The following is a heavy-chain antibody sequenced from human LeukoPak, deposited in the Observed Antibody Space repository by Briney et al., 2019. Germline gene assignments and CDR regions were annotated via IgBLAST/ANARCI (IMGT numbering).Heavy chain of an antibody. Sequence: SVKVSCKASGGTFRSYAISWVRQAPGQGLEWMGGIIPIFGTANYAQKFHGRVTITADESTSTAYMELSSLRSEDTAVYYCARGSYYDILTGYYHYWGQGTLVTVSS. J-gene: IGHJ4*02. CDR2: IIPIFGTA. CDR1: GGTFRSYA. D-gene: IGHD3-9*01. V-gene: IGHV1-69*13. CDR3: ARGSYYDILTGYYHY.